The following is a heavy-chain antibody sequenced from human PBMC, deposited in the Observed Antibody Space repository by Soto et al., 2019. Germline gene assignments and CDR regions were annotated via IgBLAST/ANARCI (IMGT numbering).Heavy chain of an antibody. D-gene: IGHD1-7*01. V-gene: IGHV3-7*01. CDR2: IKEDGSEK. Sequence: EVQLVESGGGLVQPGGSLRLSCAASGFTFSRFWMGWVRQAPGKGLEWVANIKEDGSEKYYVDSVKGRFTISRDNIQNSLYLQMNSLRAEDTAVYYCMTEGVPTTLDAFEIWGQGTTVTVS. J-gene: IGHJ3*02. CDR1: GFTFSRFW. CDR3: MTEGVPTTLDAFEI.